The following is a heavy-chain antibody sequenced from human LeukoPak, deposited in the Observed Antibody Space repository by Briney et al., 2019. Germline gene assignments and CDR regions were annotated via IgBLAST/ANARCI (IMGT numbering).Heavy chain of an antibody. Sequence: SETLSLTCAVYGGSFSGYYWSWIRQPPGKGLEWIGEINHSGSTNYNPSLKSRVTISVDTSKNQFSLKLSSVTAADTAVYYCARRSWRAAAGTFDPWGQGTLVTVSS. CDR1: GGSFSGYY. V-gene: IGHV4-34*01. D-gene: IGHD6-13*01. J-gene: IGHJ5*02. CDR2: INHSGST. CDR3: ARRSWRAAAGTFDP.